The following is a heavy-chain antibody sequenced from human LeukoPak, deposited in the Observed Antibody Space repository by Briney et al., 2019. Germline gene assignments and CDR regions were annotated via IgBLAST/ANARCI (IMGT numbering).Heavy chain of an antibody. D-gene: IGHD6-13*01. J-gene: IGHJ4*02. CDR3: ARDSLLYSSSWYDY. CDR1: GYTFTTYG. V-gene: IGHV1-18*01. CDR2: ISAYNGNT. Sequence: ASVKLSCKASGYTFTTYGITCGRQAPRHQREWMGGISAYNGNTNYAQKLQGRVTMTTDTSTSTAYMELRSLRSDDTAVYYCARDSLLYSSSWYDYWGQGTLVTVSS.